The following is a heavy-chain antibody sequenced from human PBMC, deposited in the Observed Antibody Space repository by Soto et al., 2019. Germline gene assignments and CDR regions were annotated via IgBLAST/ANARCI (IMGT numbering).Heavy chain of an antibody. CDR2: IWYDGSNE. CDR1: GFIFSNFG. Sequence: QVQLVESGGGVVQPGRSLRLSCAASGFIFSNFGMHWVRQAPGKGLEWVAVIWYDGSNEYYADSVKGRCTISKANSKNTLDLHMSSRGAEDTAVYYRARDDITGRAVATYSMDVWGQGPTVTVAS. V-gene: IGHV3-33*01. J-gene: IGHJ6*02. D-gene: IGHD6-19*01. CDR3: ARDDITGRAVATYSMDV.